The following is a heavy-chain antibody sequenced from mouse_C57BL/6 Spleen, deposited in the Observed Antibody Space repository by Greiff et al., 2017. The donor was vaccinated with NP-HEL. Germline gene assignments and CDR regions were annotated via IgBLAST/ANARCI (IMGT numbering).Heavy chain of an antibody. V-gene: IGHV1-15*01. CDR2: IDPETGGT. Sequence: QVQLQQSGAELVRPGASVTLSCKASGYTFTDYEMHWVKQTPVHGLEWIGAIDPETGGTAYNQKFKGKAILTADKSSSTAYMELRSLTSEDSAVYYCTREGRGNPDTLDYWGQGTTLTVSS. CDR1: GYTFTDYE. CDR3: TREGRGNPDTLDY. J-gene: IGHJ2*01. D-gene: IGHD2-1*01.